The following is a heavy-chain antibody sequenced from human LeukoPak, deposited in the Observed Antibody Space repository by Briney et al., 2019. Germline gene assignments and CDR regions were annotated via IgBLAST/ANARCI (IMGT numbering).Heavy chain of an antibody. J-gene: IGHJ6*03. CDR1: GGTFSSYA. V-gene: IGHV1-69*13. D-gene: IGHD1-26*01. Sequence: ASVKVSCKASGGTFSSYAISWVRQAPGQGLEWMGGIIPIFGTANYAQKFQGRVTITADESTSTAYMELSSLRSEDTAVYYCARDQWERVTVTEDYYYHYMDVWGKGTTVTVSS. CDR3: ARDQWERVTVTEDYYYHYMDV. CDR2: IIPIFGTA.